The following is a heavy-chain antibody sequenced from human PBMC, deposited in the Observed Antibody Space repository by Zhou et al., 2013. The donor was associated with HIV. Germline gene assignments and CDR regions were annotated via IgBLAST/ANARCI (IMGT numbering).Heavy chain of an antibody. CDR1: GYTFTSYY. CDR2: INPSGGST. Sequence: QVQLVQSGAEVKKPGASVKVSCKASGYTFTSYYMHWVRQAPGQGLEWMGIINPSGGSTSYAQKFQGRVTMTRDTSTSTVYMELSSLRSEDTAVYYCARDFWPALAPDDAFDIWGQGTMVTVSS. CDR3: ARDFWPALAPDDAFDI. J-gene: IGHJ3*02. V-gene: IGHV1-46*03.